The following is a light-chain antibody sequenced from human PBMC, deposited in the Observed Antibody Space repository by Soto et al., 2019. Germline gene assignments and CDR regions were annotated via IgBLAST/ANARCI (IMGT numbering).Light chain of an antibody. CDR1: QAITDF. V-gene: IGKV1-17*03. J-gene: IGKJ1*01. CDR3: LLHKSQPRT. CDR2: SAT. Sequence: DIQMTKSSSDMSVSVGERVPNPCRASQAITDFLAWFQQRPGKVRTRRVYSATRLERWVRSRFSGSGFGIGFSLTISILQPEDFATYCSLLHKSQPRTLGQGTKVDIK.